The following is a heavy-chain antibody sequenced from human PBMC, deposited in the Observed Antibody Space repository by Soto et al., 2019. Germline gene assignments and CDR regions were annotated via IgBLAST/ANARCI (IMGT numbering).Heavy chain of an antibody. CDR2: IVVGSGNT. Sequence: SVKVSCKASGFTFTSSSVQWVLQARGQRLEWIGWIVVGSGNTNYAQKFQERVTITRDMSTSTAYMELSSLRSEDTAVYYCAAGGSEITIFGVVINPRYVYYYGMDVWGQGTTVTVSS. CDR1: GFTFTSSS. D-gene: IGHD3-3*01. J-gene: IGHJ6*02. CDR3: AAGGSEITIFGVVINPRYVYYYGMDV. V-gene: IGHV1-58*01.